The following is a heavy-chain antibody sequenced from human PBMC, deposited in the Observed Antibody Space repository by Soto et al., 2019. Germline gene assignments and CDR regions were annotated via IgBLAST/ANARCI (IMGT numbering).Heavy chain of an antibody. CDR1: GGSISSSSYY. CDR3: ARHRGGPRCSSTSCYLGWFGP. V-gene: IGHV4-39*01. D-gene: IGHD2-2*01. CDR2: IYYSGST. Sequence: QLQLQESGPGLVKPSETLSLTCTVSGGSISSSSYYWGWIRQPPGRGLEWIGSIYYSGSTYYNPSLKSRVTISVDTSKNQFSLKLSSVTAADTAVYYCARHRGGPRCSSTSCYLGWFGPWDQGTLVTISS. J-gene: IGHJ5*02.